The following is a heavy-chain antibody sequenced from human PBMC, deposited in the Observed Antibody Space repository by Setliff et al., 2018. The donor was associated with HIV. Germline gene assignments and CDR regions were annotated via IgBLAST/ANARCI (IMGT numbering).Heavy chain of an antibody. CDR2: INHSGST. CDR1: GGSISSSDW. D-gene: IGHD6-19*01. CDR3: ARQFPPYHSGAHYSDL. V-gene: IGHV4-4*02. Sequence: PSETLSLTCAVSGGSISSSDWWSWVRQPPGKGLEWIGEINHSGSTNYNPSLKSRATISVDKSKKQFSLKVTSVTAADAAIYYCARQFPPYHSGAHYSDLWSQGTLVTVSS. J-gene: IGHJ5*02.